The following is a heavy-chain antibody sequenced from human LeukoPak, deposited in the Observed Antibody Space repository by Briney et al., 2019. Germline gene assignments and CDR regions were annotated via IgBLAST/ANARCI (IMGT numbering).Heavy chain of an antibody. CDR1: GFTFTSYG. D-gene: IGHD3-22*01. CDR2: ISGYNGNT. J-gene: IGHJ3*02. Sequence: ASVKVSCKASGFTFTSYGVSWVRQAPGQGLEWMGWISGYNGNTYYAQTLQGRVTMTTDTSTNTVYMEMRSLRSDDTAVYYCARDLYYHNSRDLYYDTFDIWGQGTMVTVSS. CDR3: ARDLYYHNSRDLYYDTFDI. V-gene: IGHV1-18*01.